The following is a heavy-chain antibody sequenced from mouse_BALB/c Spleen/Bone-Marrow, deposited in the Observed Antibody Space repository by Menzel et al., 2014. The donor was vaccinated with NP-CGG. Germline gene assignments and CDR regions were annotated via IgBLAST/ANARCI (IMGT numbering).Heavy chain of an antibody. CDR3: TRWYYGNYFDY. J-gene: IGHJ2*01. V-gene: IGHV1S81*02. CDR2: INPSNGGT. CDR1: GYTFTSYY. D-gene: IGHD2-1*01. Sequence: QVQLKESGAELVKPGASVKLSCKASGYTFTSYYMYWVKQRPGQGLEWIGEINPSNGGTNFNEKFKSKATMTVDKSSSTAYMQLSRLTSEDSAVYDCTRWYYGNYFDYWGQGTTLTVSS.